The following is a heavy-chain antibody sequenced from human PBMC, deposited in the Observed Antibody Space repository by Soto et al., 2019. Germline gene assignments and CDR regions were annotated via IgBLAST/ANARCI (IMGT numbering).Heavy chain of an antibody. CDR3: ARDQFPYYGMDV. V-gene: IGHV3-66*01. CDR1: GFTVSSNY. CDR2: IYSDDST. Sequence: PGGSLRLSCAASGFTVSSNYMSWVRQAPGKGLEWVSIIYSDDSTYYADSVKGKFTISRDKSKNTLYLQMNSLRAEDTAVYYCARDQFPYYGMDVWGQGTTVTVSS. J-gene: IGHJ6*02.